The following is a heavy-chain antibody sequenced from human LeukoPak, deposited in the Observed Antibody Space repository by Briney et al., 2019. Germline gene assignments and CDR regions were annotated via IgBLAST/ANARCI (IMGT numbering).Heavy chain of an antibody. CDR1: GYTFTSYY. V-gene: IGHV1-2*02. CDR2: INPNSGGT. J-gene: IGHJ5*02. D-gene: IGHD3-9*01. CDR3: ARGPGYFDWLYYYHH. Sequence: ASVKVSCKASGYTFTSYYMHWVRQAPGQGLEWMGWINPNSGGTNYAQKFQGRVTMTRDTSISTAYMDLSRLRSDDTAVYYCARGPGYFDWLYYYHHWGQGTLVTVSS.